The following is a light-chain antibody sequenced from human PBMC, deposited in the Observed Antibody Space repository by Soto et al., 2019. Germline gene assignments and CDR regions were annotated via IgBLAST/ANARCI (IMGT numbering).Light chain of an antibody. CDR3: SSYSTSSALV. Sequence: QSALTQPASVSGSPGQSITISCAGTSADIGAFNYVSWYQHHPGKVPKLLIFDVSDRPSGVSTRFSASKSANTASLTISGLQADDEADYYCSSYSTSSALVFGGGTKLTVL. CDR2: DVS. J-gene: IGLJ2*01. CDR1: SADIGAFNY. V-gene: IGLV2-14*03.